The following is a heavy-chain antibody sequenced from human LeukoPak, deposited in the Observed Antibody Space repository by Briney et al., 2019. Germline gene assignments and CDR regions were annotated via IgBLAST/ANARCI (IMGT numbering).Heavy chain of an antibody. CDR3: ARGPRITLIRGGQWYYYMDV. D-gene: IGHD3-10*01. J-gene: IGHJ6*03. V-gene: IGHV1-46*01. CDR2: INPSGGST. CDR1: GYTFTIYY. Sequence: GASVKVSCKASGYTFTIYYIHWVRQAPGQGREWMGLINPSGGSTNYAQKFQGRVTMTRDTSTSTVYMELSSLRSEDTAVYYCARGPRITLIRGGQWYYYMDVWGKGTTVTISS.